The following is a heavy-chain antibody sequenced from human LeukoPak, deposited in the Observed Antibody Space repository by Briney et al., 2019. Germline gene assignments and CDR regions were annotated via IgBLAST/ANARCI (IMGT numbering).Heavy chain of an antibody. CDR3: AKELYPYYYYYGMEV. Sequence: PGGSLRLSCAASGFTFSSYGMHWVRQAPGKGLEWVAVISYDGSNKYYADSVKGRFTISRDNSKNTLYLQMTGLRAEDTAVYYCAKELYPYYYYYGMEVWGQGTTVTVSS. V-gene: IGHV3-30*18. D-gene: IGHD2-2*02. CDR1: GFTFSSYG. CDR2: ISYDGSNK. J-gene: IGHJ6*02.